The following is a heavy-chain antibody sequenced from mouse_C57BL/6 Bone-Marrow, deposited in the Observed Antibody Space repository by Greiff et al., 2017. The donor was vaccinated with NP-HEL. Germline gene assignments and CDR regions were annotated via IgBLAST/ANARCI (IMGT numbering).Heavy chain of an antibody. D-gene: IGHD1-1*01. V-gene: IGHV14-4*01. CDR3: TTGGSSPYAMDY. J-gene: IGHJ4*01. CDR2: IDPENGDT. CDR1: GFNIKDDY. Sequence: VQLKQSGAELVRPGASVKLSCTVSGFNIKDDYMHWVKQRPEQGLEWIGWIDPENGDTEYASKFQGKATITADTSSNTAYLQLSSLTSEDTAVYYCTTGGSSPYAMDYWSQGTSVTVSS.